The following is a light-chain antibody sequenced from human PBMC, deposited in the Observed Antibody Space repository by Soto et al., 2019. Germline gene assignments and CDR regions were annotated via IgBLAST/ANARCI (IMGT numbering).Light chain of an antibody. CDR3: QQYKSWPPLT. CDR2: GAS. Sequence: DIVMTQSPAILSVSLGERATLSCLASQSISDNLAWYQQRSGQAPRLLIYGASTRATGVPARFSGSGSGTKFTLTISSLQSDDFAIYYCQQYKSWPPLTFGGGTKVE. J-gene: IGKJ4*01. CDR1: QSISDN. V-gene: IGKV3-15*01.